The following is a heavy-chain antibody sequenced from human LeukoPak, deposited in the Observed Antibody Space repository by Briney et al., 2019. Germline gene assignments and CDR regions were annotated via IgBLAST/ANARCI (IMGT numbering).Heavy chain of an antibody. Sequence: PGGSLRLSCTASGFTFSNYGMHWVRQAPGKGLEWVAFIRYDGSNKYYADSVKGRFTISRDNSKNTLYLQMNSLRAEDTAVYYCARSGWYWLYNWFDPWGQGTLVTVSS. CDR2: IRYDGSNK. D-gene: IGHD6-19*01. V-gene: IGHV3-30*02. CDR3: ARSGWYWLYNWFDP. J-gene: IGHJ5*02. CDR1: GFTFSNYG.